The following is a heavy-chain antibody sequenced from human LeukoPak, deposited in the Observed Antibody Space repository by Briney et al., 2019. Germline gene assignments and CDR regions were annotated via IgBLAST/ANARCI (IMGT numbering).Heavy chain of an antibody. CDR3: ARSIPLRYRFFDY. J-gene: IGHJ4*02. V-gene: IGHV1-2*02. CDR2: INPNSGGT. D-gene: IGHD3-16*02. CDR1: GYTFTGYY. Sequence: GASVKVSCKASGYTFTGYYMHWVRQAPGQGLEWMGWINPNSGGTNYAQKFQGRVTMTRDTSISTAYMELSRLRSDDTAVYYCARSIPLRYRFFDYWGQGTLVTVSS.